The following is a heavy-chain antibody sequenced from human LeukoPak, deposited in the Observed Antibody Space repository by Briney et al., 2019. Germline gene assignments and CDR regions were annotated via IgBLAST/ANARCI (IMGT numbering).Heavy chain of an antibody. D-gene: IGHD4-17*01. CDR2: MNPDNGVA. J-gene: IGHJ4*02. CDR1: GYAFTTFY. CDR3: AKYGHSPFFDS. V-gene: IGHV1-2*02. Sequence: ASVKVSCKASGYAFTTFYMYWVRQAPGQGLAWMGWMNPDNGVANYAQKFQGRVTMTRDTSISTVSMELSSLSSEDTAVYYCAKYGHSPFFDSWGQGTLVTVSS.